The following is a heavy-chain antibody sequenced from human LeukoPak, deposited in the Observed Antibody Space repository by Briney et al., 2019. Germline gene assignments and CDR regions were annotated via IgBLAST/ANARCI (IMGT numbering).Heavy chain of an antibody. J-gene: IGHJ4*02. V-gene: IGHV4-39*01. CDR1: GGSIRSSSYY. Sequence: SETLSLTCTVSGGSIRSSSYYWGWIRQPPGKGLEWIGRIYYSGSTYYNPSLRSRVTISADTSRNQFSLKLSSVTAADTAVYYCARPVYDSSGYFLYWGQGTLVTVSS. D-gene: IGHD3-22*01. CDR3: ARPVYDSSGYFLY. CDR2: IYYSGST.